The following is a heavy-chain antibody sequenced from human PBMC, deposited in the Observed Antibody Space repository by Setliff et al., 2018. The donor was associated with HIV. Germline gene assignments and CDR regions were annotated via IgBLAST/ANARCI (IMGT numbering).Heavy chain of an antibody. CDR3: ARSSGRHPLFYYYGLDA. J-gene: IGHJ6*02. CDR1: GYTFTGYY. D-gene: IGHD3-10*01. Sequence: ASVKVSCKASGYTFTGYYMHWVRQAPGQGLEWMGYIMPDSGDTKYAQKFQGRVSMTRDTSITTGYMEVNRLRYDDTAVYFCARSSGRHPLFYYYGLDAWGQGTTVTVSS. CDR2: IMPDSGDT. V-gene: IGHV1-2*02.